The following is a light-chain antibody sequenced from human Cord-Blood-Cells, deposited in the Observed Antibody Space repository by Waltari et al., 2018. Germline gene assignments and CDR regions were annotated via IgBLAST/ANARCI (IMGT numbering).Light chain of an antibody. CDR2: AES. CDR1: QSIRRY. V-gene: IGKV1-39*01. Sequence: IQMTQSPSSLSASVGDRVTITCRASQSIRRYLNWYQQKPGKAPKLRIYAESSLQSGVPSRFSGSGSGTDFTLTISSLQPEDFATYYCQQSYSTPPAFGGGTKVEIK. CDR3: QQSYSTPPA. J-gene: IGKJ4*01.